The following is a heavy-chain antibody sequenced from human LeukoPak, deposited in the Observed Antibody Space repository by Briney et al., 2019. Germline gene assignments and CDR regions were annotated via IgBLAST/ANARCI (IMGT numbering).Heavy chain of an antibody. V-gene: IGHV1-69*13. J-gene: IGHJ4*02. Sequence: SVKVSCKASGYTFTSYGISWVRQAPGQGLEWMGGIIPIFGTANYAQKFQGRVTITADESTSTAYMELSSLRSEDTAVYYCARPMVRGVLRTAFDYWGQGTLVTVSS. CDR2: IIPIFGTA. D-gene: IGHD3-10*01. CDR1: GYTFTSYG. CDR3: ARPMVRGVLRTAFDY.